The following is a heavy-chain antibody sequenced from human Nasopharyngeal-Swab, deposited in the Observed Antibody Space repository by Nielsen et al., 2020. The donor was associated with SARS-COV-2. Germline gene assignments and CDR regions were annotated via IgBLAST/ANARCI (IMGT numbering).Heavy chain of an antibody. CDR2: INSNSGDT. J-gene: IGHJ4*02. CDR1: GYTFTGYY. D-gene: IGHD5-18*01. CDR3: VRGNSYGYDY. Sequence: ASVKVSCKASGYTFTGYYMHWVRQAPGQGLEWMGRINSNSGDTKYAQKFQGRVTMTRDTSISTADMELSRLRSDDTAVYYCVRGNSYGYDYWGQGILVTVSS. V-gene: IGHV1-2*06.